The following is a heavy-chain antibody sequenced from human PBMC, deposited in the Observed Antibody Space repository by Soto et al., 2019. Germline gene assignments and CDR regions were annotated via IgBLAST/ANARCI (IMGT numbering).Heavy chain of an antibody. CDR2: INHSGST. J-gene: IGHJ4*02. Sequence: SETLSLTCAVYGGSFSGYYWSWIRQPPGKGLEWIGEINHSGSTNYNPSLKSRVTISVDTSKNQFSLKLSSVTAADTAVYYCARETDYIWGSYRSIDYWGQGTLVTVSS. CDR1: GGSFSGYY. V-gene: IGHV4-34*01. D-gene: IGHD3-16*02. CDR3: ARETDYIWGSYRSIDY.